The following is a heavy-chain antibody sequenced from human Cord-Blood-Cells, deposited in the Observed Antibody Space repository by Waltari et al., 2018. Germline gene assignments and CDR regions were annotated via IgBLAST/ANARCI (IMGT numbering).Heavy chain of an antibody. CDR3: ARDRTIAARLWGHYYYMDV. Sequence: QVQLVQSGAEVKKPGASVKVSCKASGYTFTGYSMHWVRQAPGQGLEWMGWINPNSGGTNYAQKFQGRVTMTRDTSISTAYMERSRLRSDDTAVYYCARDRTIAARLWGHYYYMDVWGKGTTVTVSS. CDR2: INPNSGGT. V-gene: IGHV1-2*02. CDR1: GYTFTGYS. J-gene: IGHJ6*03. D-gene: IGHD6-6*01.